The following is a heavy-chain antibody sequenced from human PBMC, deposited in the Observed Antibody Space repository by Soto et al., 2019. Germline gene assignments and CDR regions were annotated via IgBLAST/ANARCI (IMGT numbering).Heavy chain of an antibody. J-gene: IGHJ4*02. CDR2: NNPKSGDT. Sequence: ASVKVSCKASGYTLTDHYIHWVRQSPGQGLEWMGWNNPKSGDTKYAQNFQDRVTMTRDTSINTAYMELTRLRSDDTAVYYCARGGGRFNTDYWGQGTQVTVSS. D-gene: IGHD1-26*01. CDR3: ARGGGRFNTDY. CDR1: GYTLTDHY. V-gene: IGHV1-2*02.